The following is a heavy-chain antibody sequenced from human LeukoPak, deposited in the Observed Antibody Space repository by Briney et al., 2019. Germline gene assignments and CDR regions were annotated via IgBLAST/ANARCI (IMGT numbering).Heavy chain of an antibody. J-gene: IGHJ3*02. V-gene: IGHV3-7*01. Sequence: GGSLRLSFAASGFTFSSYWMSWVRQAPGKGLEWVANIKQDGSEKYYVDSVKGRFTISRDNAKNSLYLQMNSLRAEDTAVYYCARVAATITLDAFDIWGQGTMVTVSS. CDR2: IKQDGSEK. CDR3: ARVAATITLDAFDI. D-gene: IGHD5-12*01. CDR1: GFTFSSYW.